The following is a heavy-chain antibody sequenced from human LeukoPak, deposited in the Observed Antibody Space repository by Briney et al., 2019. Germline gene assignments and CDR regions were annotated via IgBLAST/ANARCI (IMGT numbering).Heavy chain of an antibody. Sequence: VGSRRLSCAASGSTFSSYAMSWVRQAPGKGLEWVSAISGSGGSTNYADSVKGRFTISRDNSKNTLYLQMNSLRAEDTAVYYCAKSNTAGHQYDMDVWGQGTTVTVS. CDR2: ISGSGGST. CDR1: GSTFSSYA. J-gene: IGHJ6*02. D-gene: IGHD5-18*01. V-gene: IGHV3-23*01. CDR3: AKSNTAGHQYDMDV.